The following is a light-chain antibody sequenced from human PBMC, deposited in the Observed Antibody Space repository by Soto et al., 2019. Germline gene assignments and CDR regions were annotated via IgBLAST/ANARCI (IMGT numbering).Light chain of an antibody. CDR2: DAS. V-gene: IGKV3-11*01. CDR3: RLRAIWPPT. J-gene: IGKJ1*01. CDR1: QSVNNY. Sequence: EMVLSQDPAILDLTHGERATLSCMASQSVNNYLAWYQQEPGRPPRLLIYDASIRPTGIPARFSGSGSGTDFTLTISYLAAEPFAVSYCRLRAIWPPTFCQGTNVEIK.